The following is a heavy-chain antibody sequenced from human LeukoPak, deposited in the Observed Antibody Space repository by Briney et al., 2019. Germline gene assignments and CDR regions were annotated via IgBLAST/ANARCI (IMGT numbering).Heavy chain of an antibody. CDR3: AKDFSNRGTYWGDIEY. CDR1: GFTFRSYA. D-gene: IGHD1-26*01. J-gene: IGHJ4*02. Sequence: GGSLRLSCAASGFTFRSYAMHWVRQAPGKGLEWVALISYDGSNKYYADSVKGRFTISRDNSKNTLFLQMNSLRADDTAVYYCAKDFSNRGTYWGDIEYWGQGTLVAVSS. CDR2: ISYDGSNK. V-gene: IGHV3-30*04.